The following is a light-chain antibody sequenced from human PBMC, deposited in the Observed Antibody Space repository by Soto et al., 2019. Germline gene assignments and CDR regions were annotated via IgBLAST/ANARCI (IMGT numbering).Light chain of an antibody. CDR2: EVN. J-gene: IGLJ1*01. CDR3: SSYAGSNRV. V-gene: IGLV2-8*01. Sequence: QSVLTRPPSASGSPGQSVTISCTGTSSDVGGYDYVSWYQQHPGKAPKLIIYEVNKRPSGVPDRFSGSKSGNTASLTVSGLQAEDEADYYCSSYAGSNRVFGTGTKVTVL. CDR1: SSDVGGYDY.